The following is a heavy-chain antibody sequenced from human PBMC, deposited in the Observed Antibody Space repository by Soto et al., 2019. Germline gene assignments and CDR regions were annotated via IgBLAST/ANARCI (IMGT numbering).Heavy chain of an antibody. J-gene: IGHJ5*02. CDR2: ISSGSRSI. V-gene: IGHV3-21*01. CDR1: GFIFSSYT. D-gene: IGHD3-22*01. Sequence: GGSLRLSCAASGFIFSSYTMNWVRQAPGKGLEWVSSISSGSRSIHYADSVKGRFTISRDNVKNSLYLQMDSLRAEDTAVYYYARELSYYYDSSGLRFDPWGQGTLVTVSS. CDR3: ARELSYYYDSSGLRFDP.